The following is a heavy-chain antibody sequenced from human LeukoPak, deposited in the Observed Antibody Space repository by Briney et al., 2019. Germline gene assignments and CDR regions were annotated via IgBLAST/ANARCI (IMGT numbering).Heavy chain of an antibody. V-gene: IGHV4-30-4*01. CDR3: MRYYDSKTTFDS. Sequence: SQTLSLTCTVSGGSISSDGYYWSWIRQPPGKGLEWIGYIYYSGSTYYNPSLKSRVTISVDTSNNQFSLKLISVTAADTAVYYCMRYYDSKTTFDSWGQGTLVSVSS. D-gene: IGHD3-22*01. CDR1: GGSISSDGYY. J-gene: IGHJ4*02. CDR2: IYYSGST.